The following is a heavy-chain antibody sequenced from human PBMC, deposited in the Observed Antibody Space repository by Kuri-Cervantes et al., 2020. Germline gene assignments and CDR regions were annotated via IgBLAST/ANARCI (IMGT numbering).Heavy chain of an antibody. Sequence: ASVKVSCKASVYTFTGYYMHWVRQAPGQGLEWMGWINPNSGGTNYAQKFQGRVTMTRDTSISTAYMELSRLRSDDTAVYYCARTHQYYYDSSGYRYYYYYGMDVWGQGTTVTVSS. CDR1: VYTFTGYY. CDR3: ARTHQYYYDSSGYRYYYYYGMDV. V-gene: IGHV1-2*02. J-gene: IGHJ6*02. D-gene: IGHD3-22*01. CDR2: INPNSGGT.